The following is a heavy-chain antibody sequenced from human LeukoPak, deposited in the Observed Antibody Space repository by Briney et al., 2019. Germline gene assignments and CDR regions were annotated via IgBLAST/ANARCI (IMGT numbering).Heavy chain of an antibody. CDR1: GFSFDNYA. J-gene: IGHJ4*02. V-gene: IGHV3-23*05. CDR2: IRLNGRYT. D-gene: IGHD2-21*02. Sequence: GGSLRLSCAASGFSFDNYAMSWVRQAPGVGLEWVSSIRLNGRYTYYADSVKGRFTISRDNSKNTLYPQMDSLRAEDTAVYYCASTASYCGADCYSYFDNWGQGTLVTVSS. CDR3: ASTASYCGADCYSYFDN.